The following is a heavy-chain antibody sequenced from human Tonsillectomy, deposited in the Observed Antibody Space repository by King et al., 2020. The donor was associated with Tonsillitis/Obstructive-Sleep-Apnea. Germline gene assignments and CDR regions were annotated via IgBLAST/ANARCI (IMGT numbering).Heavy chain of an antibody. V-gene: IGHV1-18*01. CDR3: ARDSGGQWPPLDP. Sequence: QVQLVESGPEVKKPGASVKVSCKASGYTFISYGISWVRQAPGQGLEWMGWISGFSGDTNYAQNLQGRVTMTTDTSTNTAYMELRSLRSDDTAVYYCARDSGGQWPPLDPWGQGTLVTVSS. CDR2: ISGFSGDT. J-gene: IGHJ5*02. D-gene: IGHD6-19*01. CDR1: GYTFISYG.